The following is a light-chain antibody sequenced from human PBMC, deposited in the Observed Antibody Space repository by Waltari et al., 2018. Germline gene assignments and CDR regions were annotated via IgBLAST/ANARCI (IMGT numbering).Light chain of an antibody. CDR1: QSIRSY. CDR2: AAS. J-gene: IGKJ4*01. Sequence: DIQMTQSPSSLSASVGDRVTITCRASQSIRSYLNWYQQKPGKAPKLLIYAASSLQSGVPSRSSSSGSGTEFTLTISSLRPEDFATYYCQQTNTVPLTFGGGTKVEIK. CDR3: QQTNTVPLT. V-gene: IGKV1-39*01.